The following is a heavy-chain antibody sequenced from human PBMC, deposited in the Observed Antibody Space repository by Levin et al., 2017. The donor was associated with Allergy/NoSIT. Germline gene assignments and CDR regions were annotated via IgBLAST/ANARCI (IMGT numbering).Heavy chain of an antibody. CDR2: ISGSAGST. V-gene: IGHV3-23*01. CDR3: AKDLSGYSYGYWYFDL. CDR1: GFTFSSYA. D-gene: IGHD5-18*01. Sequence: GGSLRLSCAASGFTFSSYAMSWVRQAPGKGLEWVSGISGSAGSTYYADSVKGRFTISRDNSKKTLYLQMNSLRAEDTAVYYCAKDLSGYSYGYWYFDLWGRGTLVTVSS. J-gene: IGHJ2*01.